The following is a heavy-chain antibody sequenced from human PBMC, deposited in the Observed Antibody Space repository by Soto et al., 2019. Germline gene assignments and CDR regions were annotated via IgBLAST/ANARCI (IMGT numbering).Heavy chain of an antibody. CDR1: GGSISSTNW. V-gene: IGHV4-4*02. CDR3: ARSPYYDYYYYFGMDV. Sequence: PSETLSLTCAVSGGSISSTNWWSCVRQPPGKGLEWIGEIYHSGSTNYNPSLKSRVTISVDKSKNQFSLKLSSVTAADTAVYYCARSPYYDYYYYFGMDVWGQGTTVTVSS. D-gene: IGHD3-10*01. J-gene: IGHJ6*02. CDR2: IYHSGST.